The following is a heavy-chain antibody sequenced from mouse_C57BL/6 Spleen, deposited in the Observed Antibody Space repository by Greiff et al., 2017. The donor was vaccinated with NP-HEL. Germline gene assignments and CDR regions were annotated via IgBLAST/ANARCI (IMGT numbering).Heavy chain of an antibody. CDR3: ARPYYDYDVDY. V-gene: IGHV1-55*01. D-gene: IGHD2-4*01. J-gene: IGHJ2*01. Sequence: QVQLQQSGAELVKPGASVKMSCKASGYTFTSYWITWVKQRPGQGLEWIGDIYPGSGSTNYNEKFKSKATLTVDTSSSTAYMQLSSLTSEDAAVYYGARPYYDYDVDYWGQGTTLTVSS. CDR1: GYTFTSYW. CDR2: IYPGSGST.